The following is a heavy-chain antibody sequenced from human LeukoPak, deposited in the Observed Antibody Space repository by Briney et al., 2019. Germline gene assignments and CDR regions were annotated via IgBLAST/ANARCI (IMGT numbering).Heavy chain of an antibody. CDR2: IYTSGST. J-gene: IGHJ6*03. CDR1: GGSFSGYD. CDR3: AREVARRYYYYYMDV. V-gene: IGHV4-4*07. Sequence: SETLSPTCAVYGGSFSGYDWSWIRQPAGKGLEWIGRIYTSGSTNYNPSLKSRVTMSVDTSKNQFSLKLSSVTAADTAVYYCAREVARRYYYYYMDVWGKGTTVTVSS. D-gene: IGHD2-15*01.